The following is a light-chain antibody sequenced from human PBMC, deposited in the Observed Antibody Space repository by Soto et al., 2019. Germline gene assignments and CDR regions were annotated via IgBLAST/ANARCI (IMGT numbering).Light chain of an antibody. CDR1: QSVSSSY. Sequence: EVAVSLYQGTLSSFSWETAALFCSAIQSVSSSYLAWYQQKPGQAPTLLIYGAASRATSIPDRFSGSGSGTDVSLTISRLLRADDGVHYCQQDGGSRPSTFGQGT. J-gene: IGKJ1*01. CDR3: QQDGGSRPST. V-gene: IGKV3-20*01. CDR2: GAA.